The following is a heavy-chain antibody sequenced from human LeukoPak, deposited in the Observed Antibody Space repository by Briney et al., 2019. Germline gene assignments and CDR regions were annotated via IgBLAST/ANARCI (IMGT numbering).Heavy chain of an antibody. CDR1: GGSFSGYY. CDR3: ARQELGSYYYYGMDV. J-gene: IGHJ6*02. CDR2: INHSGST. Sequence: SETLSLTCAVYGGSFSGYYWSWIRQPPGKGLEWIGEINHSGSTNYNPSLKSRVTISVDTSKNQFSLKLSSVTAADTAVYYCARQELGSYYYYGMDVWGQGTTVTVSS. D-gene: IGHD7-27*01. V-gene: IGHV4-34*01.